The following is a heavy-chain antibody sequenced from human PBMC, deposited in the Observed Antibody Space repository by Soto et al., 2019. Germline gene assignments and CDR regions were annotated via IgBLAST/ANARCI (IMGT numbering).Heavy chain of an antibody. CDR1: GFTFSNFE. Sequence: GGSLRLSCAASGFTFSNFEMHWVRQAPGQGLEWVSYINTAGSTKYYAESVKGRFTISRDNARNSLFLQMNSLRAEDTAVYYCARAECSSPDCLTAYYSYGLDVWGQGSTVTV. CDR2: INTAGSTK. J-gene: IGHJ6*02. CDR3: ARAECSSPDCLTAYYSYGLDV. D-gene: IGHD3-9*01. V-gene: IGHV3-48*03.